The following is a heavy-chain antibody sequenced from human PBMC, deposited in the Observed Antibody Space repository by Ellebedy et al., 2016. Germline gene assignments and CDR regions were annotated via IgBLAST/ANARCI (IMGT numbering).Heavy chain of an antibody. CDR1: GFIFSAYW. V-gene: IGHV3-7*01. D-gene: IGHD6-13*01. CDR2: IKQDGSEI. CDR3: ARDESPGYWLPDS. J-gene: IGHJ4*02. Sequence: GESLKISXAASGFIFSAYWMSWVRQAPGKGLEWVANIKQDGSEIYYLDSVKGRFTISRDNAKDSLYLQMNSLRAEDTAVYYCARDESPGYWLPDSWGQGTLVTVSS.